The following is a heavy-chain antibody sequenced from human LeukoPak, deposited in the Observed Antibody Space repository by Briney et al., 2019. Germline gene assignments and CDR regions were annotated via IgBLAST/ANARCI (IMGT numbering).Heavy chain of an antibody. Sequence: SQTLSLTCAVSGGSISSGGYSWSWIRQPPGKGLEWIGYIYHSGSTYYNPSLKSRVTISVDRSKNQFSLKLSSVTAADTAVYYCARAVEGIVATTSYFDYWGQGTLVTVSS. V-gene: IGHV4-30-2*01. CDR1: GGSISSGGYS. CDR2: IYHSGST. CDR3: ARAVEGIVATTSYFDY. D-gene: IGHD5-12*01. J-gene: IGHJ4*02.